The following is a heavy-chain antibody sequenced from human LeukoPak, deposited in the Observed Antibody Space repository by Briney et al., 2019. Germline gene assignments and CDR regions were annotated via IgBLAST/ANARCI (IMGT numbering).Heavy chain of an antibody. CDR1: GGSTSNYY. J-gene: IGHJ3*01. Sequence: SETLSLTCTLSGGSTSNYYWNWIRQPPREGLEWIGYIYFTGSAIYNPSLKSRLTMSVDTSKNQFSLRLSSVTAADTAVYYCARDIFSCSGGKCYYNDAFDVWGQGTMVTVSS. D-gene: IGHD2-15*01. V-gene: IGHV4-59*01. CDR3: ARDIFSCSGGKCYYNDAFDV. CDR2: IYFTGSA.